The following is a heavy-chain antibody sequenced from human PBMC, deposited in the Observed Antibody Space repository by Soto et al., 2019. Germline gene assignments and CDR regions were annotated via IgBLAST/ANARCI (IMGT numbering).Heavy chain of an antibody. CDR2: INHSGST. CDR1: GGSFSGYY. Sequence: SETLSLTCAVYGGSFSGYYWRWIRQPPGKGLEWIGEINHSGSTNYNPSLKSRVTISVDTSKNQFSLKLSSVTAADTAVYYCARALDTAMVNRWLDPWGQGTLVTVSS. V-gene: IGHV4-34*01. D-gene: IGHD5-18*01. CDR3: ARALDTAMVNRWLDP. J-gene: IGHJ5*02.